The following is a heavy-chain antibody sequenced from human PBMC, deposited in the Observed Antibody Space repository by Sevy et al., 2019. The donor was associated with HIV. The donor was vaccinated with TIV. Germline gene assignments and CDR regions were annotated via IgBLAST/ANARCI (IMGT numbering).Heavy chain of an antibody. J-gene: IGHJ6*03. CDR1: GYTFTSYG. CDR3: ARAGYSSSSWVDYYYYYYIDV. V-gene: IGHV1-18*01. Sequence: ASVKVSCKASGYTFTSYGIGWVRQAPGQGLEWMGWISAYNGNTNYAQKLQGRVTMTTDTSTNTAYMELRSLRSDDTAVYYCARAGYSSSSWVDYYYYYYIDVWGKGTTVTVSS. D-gene: IGHD6-6*01. CDR2: ISAYNGNT.